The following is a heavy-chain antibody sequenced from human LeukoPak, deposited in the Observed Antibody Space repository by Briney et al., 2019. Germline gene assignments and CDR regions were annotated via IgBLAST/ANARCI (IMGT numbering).Heavy chain of an antibody. CDR1: GYTFTGYY. J-gene: IGHJ6*02. D-gene: IGHD3-10*01. CDR3: ARDSDYYGSGSYLSLTYYYYYGMGV. V-gene: IGHV1-2*06. Sequence: ASVKVSCKASGYTFTGYYMHWVRQAPGQGLEWMGRINPNSGGTNYAQKFQGRVTMTRDTSISTAYMELSRLRSDDTAVYYCARDSDYYGSGSYLSLTYYYYYGMGVWGQGTTVTVSS. CDR2: INPNSGGT.